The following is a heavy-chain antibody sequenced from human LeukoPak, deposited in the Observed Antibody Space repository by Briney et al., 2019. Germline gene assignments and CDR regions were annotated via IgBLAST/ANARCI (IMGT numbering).Heavy chain of an antibody. D-gene: IGHD4-17*01. V-gene: IGHV4-59*13. CDR3: ARTRGVPYGDYLNDY. J-gene: IGHJ4*02. CDR2: VFYSGRT. CDR1: GGSISSYY. Sequence: PSETVSLSCTVSGGSISSYYWSWIRQPPGKGLEWIGYVFYSGRTDHNPSLKSRLTISVDTSKNQFSLKLSSVTAADTAVYYCARTRGVPYGDYLNDYWGQGTLVTVSS.